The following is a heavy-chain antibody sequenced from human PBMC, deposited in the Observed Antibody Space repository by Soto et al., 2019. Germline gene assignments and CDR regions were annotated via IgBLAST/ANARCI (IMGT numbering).Heavy chain of an antibody. CDR1: GFTFSSYA. CDR3: AKGGYGGNSGFDY. Sequence: EVQLLESGGGLLQPGGSLRLSCAASGFTFSSYAMSWVRQAPGKGLEWVSAISGSGGSTYYADSVKGRFTISRDNSKNTLYLQMNSLRAEDTAVYYCAKGGYGGNSGFDYWGQGTLVTVSS. CDR2: ISGSGGST. V-gene: IGHV3-23*01. D-gene: IGHD4-17*01. J-gene: IGHJ4*02.